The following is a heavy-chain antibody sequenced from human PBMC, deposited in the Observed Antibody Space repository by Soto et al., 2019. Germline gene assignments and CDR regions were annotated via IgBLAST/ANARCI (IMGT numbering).Heavy chain of an antibody. CDR2: ISSSSSYI. J-gene: IGHJ6*02. D-gene: IGHD6-19*01. Sequence: EVQLVESGGGLVKPGGSLRLSCAASGFTFSSYSMNWVRQAPGKGLEWVSSISSSSSYIYYADSVKGRFTISRDNAKNSLYLQMNSLRAEDTAVYYCARPFIAVVGSVYYYGMDVWGQGTTVTVSS. CDR1: GFTFSSYS. CDR3: ARPFIAVVGSVYYYGMDV. V-gene: IGHV3-21*01.